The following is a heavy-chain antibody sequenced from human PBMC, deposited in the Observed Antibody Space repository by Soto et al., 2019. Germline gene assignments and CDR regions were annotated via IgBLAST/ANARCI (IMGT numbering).Heavy chain of an antibody. CDR2: IWYDGSNK. D-gene: IGHD3-22*01. CDR3: ARDLNYYDSSGYYEPFGY. J-gene: IGHJ4*02. CDR1: GFTFSSYG. V-gene: IGHV3-33*01. Sequence: GGSLRLSCAASGFTFSSYGMHWVRQAPGKGLEGVAVIWYDGSNKYYADSVKGRFTISRDNSKNTLYLQMNSLRAEDTAVYYCARDLNYYDSSGYYEPFGYWGQGTLVTVSS.